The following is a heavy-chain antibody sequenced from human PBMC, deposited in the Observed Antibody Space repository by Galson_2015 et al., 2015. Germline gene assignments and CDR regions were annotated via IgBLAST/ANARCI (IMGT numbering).Heavy chain of an antibody. Sequence: SLRLSCAASGFTFSSYWMSWVRQVPGKGLEWVANIKQDGSEKYYVDSVKGRFTISRDNAKNSLYLQMNSLRAEDTAVYYCARDKAGLLYDFWSGMSGDYWYFDLWGRGTLVTVSS. CDR2: IKQDGSEK. V-gene: IGHV3-7*01. CDR3: ARDKAGLLYDFWSGMSGDYWYFDL. D-gene: IGHD3-3*01. CDR1: GFTFSSYW. J-gene: IGHJ2*01.